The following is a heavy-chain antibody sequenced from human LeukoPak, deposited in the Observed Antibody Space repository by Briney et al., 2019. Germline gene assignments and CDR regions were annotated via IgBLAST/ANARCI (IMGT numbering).Heavy chain of an antibody. V-gene: IGHV1-69*13. CDR1: GGTFGDYG. J-gene: IGHJ3*02. D-gene: IGHD2-2*02. Sequence: SVKVSCKASGGTFGDYGINWLRQAPGQGLEWMGGIIPVSGSANYLQKFQGRVTITADESMTTAYMELSSLRSEDTALYHCARGILVLPAAIRGDAFDIWGQGTMVTVSS. CDR2: IIPVSGSA. CDR3: ARGILVLPAAIRGDAFDI.